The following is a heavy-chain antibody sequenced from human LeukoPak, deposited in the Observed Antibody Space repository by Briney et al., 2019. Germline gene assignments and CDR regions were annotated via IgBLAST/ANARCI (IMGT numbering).Heavy chain of an antibody. V-gene: IGHV3-48*03. D-gene: IGHD6-13*01. CDR1: GFTFSSYE. Sequence: GGSLRLSCAASGFTFSSYEMNWVRQAPGKGLEWASYISSSGSTRYYADSVKGRFTISRDKAKNSLYLQMNSLRAEDTAVYYCARDSSSYDAFDIWGQGTMVTVSS. CDR3: ARDSSSYDAFDI. J-gene: IGHJ3*02. CDR2: ISSSGSTR.